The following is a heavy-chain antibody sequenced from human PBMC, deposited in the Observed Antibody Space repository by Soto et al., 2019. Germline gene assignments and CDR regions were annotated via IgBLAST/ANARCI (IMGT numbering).Heavy chain of an antibody. CDR1: GTTFDSFT. J-gene: IGHJ5*02. Sequence: ASVKVSCKPSGTTFDSFTFSWVRQAPGQGLEWMGGFVPMFGSASIAQRFQGRVRITADASTGTGFMELSDLRSEDSAIYYCAREDDATGHYSWFDPWGPGTLVTVSS. CDR3: AREDDATGHYSWFDP. D-gene: IGHD3-9*01. V-gene: IGHV1-69*13. CDR2: FVPMFGSA.